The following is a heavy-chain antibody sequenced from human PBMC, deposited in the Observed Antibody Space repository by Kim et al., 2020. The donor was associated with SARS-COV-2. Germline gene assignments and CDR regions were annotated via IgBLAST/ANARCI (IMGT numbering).Heavy chain of an antibody. V-gene: IGHV4-59*08. Sequence: KSRVTISVDTSKNQFSLKLSSVTAADTAVYYCARQYGYYYDSSGSYYFDYWGQGTLVTVSS. J-gene: IGHJ4*02. CDR3: ARQYGYYYDSSGSYYFDY. D-gene: IGHD3-22*01.